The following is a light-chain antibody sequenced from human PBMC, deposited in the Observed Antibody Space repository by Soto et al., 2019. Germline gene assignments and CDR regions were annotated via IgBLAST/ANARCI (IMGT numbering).Light chain of an antibody. CDR3: SSYTSSSTYV. CDR2: DVS. CDR1: SSDVGGYNY. J-gene: IGLJ1*01. Sequence: QSALTQPASVSGSPGQSITISCTGTSSDVGGYNYVSWYQQHPGKAPKLMIYDVSNRPSGVSNRFSGSKSGNTATLTISGIQAEDAADYYCSSYTSSSTYVFGTGTKLTVL. V-gene: IGLV2-14*03.